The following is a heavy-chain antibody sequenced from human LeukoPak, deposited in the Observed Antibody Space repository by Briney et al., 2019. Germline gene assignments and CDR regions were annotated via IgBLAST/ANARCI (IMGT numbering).Heavy chain of an antibody. CDR1: GYTLTDYY. CDR3: ARDWRGSYFPDF. Sequence: ASVKVSCKASGYTLTDYYMHWVRRAPGQGLEWMGWINPNSGDTNYAQKFQGRVTMTRDTSISTAYMDLSRLTSDDTAIYYCARDWRGSYFPDFWGQGTLVTVSS. D-gene: IGHD1-26*01. CDR2: INPNSGDT. J-gene: IGHJ4*02. V-gene: IGHV1-2*02.